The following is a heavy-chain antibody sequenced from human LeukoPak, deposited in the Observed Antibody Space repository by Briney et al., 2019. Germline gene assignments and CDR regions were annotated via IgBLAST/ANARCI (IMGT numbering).Heavy chain of an antibody. V-gene: IGHV3-72*01. J-gene: IGHJ5*02. CDR2: ARNKPNSCST. Sequence: PGGSLRLSCEGSGFTFSDHHMDWVRQAPGMGLEWVGRGPARNKPNSCSTQYATSVRGRFTISRDDSKNSLYLQISSLKASDTAMYYCARSLDYIAAEPYWFDPWGQGTLVTVSS. CDR1: GFTFSDHH. CDR3: ARSLDYIAAEPYWFDP. D-gene: IGHD6-13*01.